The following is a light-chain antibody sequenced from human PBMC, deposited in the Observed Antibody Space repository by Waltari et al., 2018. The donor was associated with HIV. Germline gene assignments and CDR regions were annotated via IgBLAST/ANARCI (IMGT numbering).Light chain of an antibody. CDR2: SNN. J-gene: IGLJ2*01. CDR3: AAWDDSLNGPV. Sequence: QSVLTQSPSASGTPGQRVIISCSGSSSNIGSNSVNWYQQLPGTAPKLLIYSNNERPPGVPDRFSGSKSGTSASLAISGLQSEDEADYHWAAWDDSLNGPVFGGGTKLTVL. V-gene: IGLV1-44*01. CDR1: SSNIGSNS.